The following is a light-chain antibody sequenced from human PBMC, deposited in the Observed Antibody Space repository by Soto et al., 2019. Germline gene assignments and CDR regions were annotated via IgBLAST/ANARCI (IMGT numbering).Light chain of an antibody. CDR2: AAS. J-gene: IGKJ5*01. CDR1: QSISNY. Sequence: DIQMTQSPSSLSASVGDRVTITCRASQSISNYLNWYQQKPGKAPKLLIYAASNLQSGVPSRFSGSGSGTDFTLTISRLEPEDFALYYCQHYAGGSRITFGQGTRLEIK. CDR3: QHYAGGSRIT. V-gene: IGKV1-39*01.